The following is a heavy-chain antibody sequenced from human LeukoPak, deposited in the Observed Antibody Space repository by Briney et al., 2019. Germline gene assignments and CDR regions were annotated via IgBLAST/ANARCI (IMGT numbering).Heavy chain of an antibody. V-gene: IGHV3-64D*08. CDR3: VKDDSYYYDSSGRDN. CDR1: GFTFSNYA. J-gene: IGHJ4*02. CDR2: IRSNGANT. Sequence: TGGSLRLSCSASGFTFSNYAMHWVRQAPGRGLEYVSAIRSNGANTYYVDSVKGRFTISRDNSKNTLYLQMSSLRAEDTALYYCVKDDSYYYDSSGRDNWGEGTLVTVSS. D-gene: IGHD3-22*01.